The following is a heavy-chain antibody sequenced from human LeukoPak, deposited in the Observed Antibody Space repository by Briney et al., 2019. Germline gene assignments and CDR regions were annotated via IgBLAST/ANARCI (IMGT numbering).Heavy chain of an antibody. CDR3: ASSRDCSSTSCFSWDYYYYYMDV. D-gene: IGHD2-2*01. Sequence: GASVKVSCKASGGTFSSYAISWVRQAPGQGLEWMGGIIPIFGTANYAQKFQGRVTITTDESTSTAYMELSSLRSEDTAVYYCASSRDCSSTSCFSWDYYYYYMDVWGKGTTVTVSS. CDR2: IIPIFGTA. V-gene: IGHV1-69*05. CDR1: GGTFSSYA. J-gene: IGHJ6*03.